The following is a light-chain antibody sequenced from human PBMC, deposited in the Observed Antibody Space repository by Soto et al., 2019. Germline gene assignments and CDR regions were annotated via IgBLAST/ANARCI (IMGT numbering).Light chain of an antibody. J-gene: IGKJ4*01. CDR2: DKS. V-gene: IGKV3-15*01. CDR3: QQYNNWPLT. Sequence: VMTESPDTLSASPGERVSPSCRASQSVNHNLAWYHQKPGQAPRLLVYDKSSRAPGVPAKFSGSGSGTEFTLTISSLQSEDFAFYYCQQYNNWPLTFGEGTKVDIK. CDR1: QSVNHN.